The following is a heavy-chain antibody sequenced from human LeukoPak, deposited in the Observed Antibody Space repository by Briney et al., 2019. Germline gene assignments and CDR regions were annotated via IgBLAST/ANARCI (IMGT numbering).Heavy chain of an antibody. CDR1: GVSISSSSYY. D-gene: IGHD3-22*01. CDR2: IYYSGST. CDR3: ARGDYYDSSVPFDY. Sequence: SETLSLTCTVSGVSISSSSYYWGWIRQPPGKGLEWIGSIYYSGSTYYNPSLKSRVTISVDTSKNQFSLKLSSVTAADTAVYYCARGDYYDSSVPFDYWGQGTLVTVSS. V-gene: IGHV4-39*01. J-gene: IGHJ4*02.